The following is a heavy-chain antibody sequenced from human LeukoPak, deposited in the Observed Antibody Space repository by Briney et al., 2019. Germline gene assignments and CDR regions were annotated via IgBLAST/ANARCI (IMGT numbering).Heavy chain of an antibody. CDR3: AKSVYGSGSY. D-gene: IGHD3-10*01. V-gene: IGHV3-23*01. CDR1: GLTFSNYV. J-gene: IGHJ4*02. CDR2: INGGST. Sequence: GGSLTLSCAASGLTFSNYVVSWVRQAPGKGVVWVSSINGGSTYYADSVKGRFTISRDDFKNTLYLQMNSLRAEDTAVYYCAKSVYGSGSYWGQGTLVTVSS.